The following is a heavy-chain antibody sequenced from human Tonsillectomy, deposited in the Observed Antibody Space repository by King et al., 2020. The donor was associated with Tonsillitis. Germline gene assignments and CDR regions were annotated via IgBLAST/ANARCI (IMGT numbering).Heavy chain of an antibody. CDR2: ISYDGSNK. CDR3: AKVGYCDNTRCWGFDY. D-gene: IGHD2-2*01. Sequence: VQLVESGGGVVQPGRSLRLSCAASGFNFMSYAMHWVRQAPGKGLEWVAVISYDGSNKYYADSVKGRFTISRDNSKNTLYLQMNSLRAEDTAVYYCAKVGYCDNTRCWGFDYWGQGTLVTVSS. J-gene: IGHJ4*02. V-gene: IGHV3-30*18. CDR1: GFNFMSYA.